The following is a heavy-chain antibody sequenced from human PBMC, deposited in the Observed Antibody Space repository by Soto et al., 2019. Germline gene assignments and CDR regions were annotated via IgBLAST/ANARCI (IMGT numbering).Heavy chain of an antibody. CDR1: GGSISSSSYY. CDR2: IYYSGST. D-gene: IGHD3-16*01. CDR3: ATAGGPYYYYYYGMDV. Sequence: PSETLSLTCTVSGGSISSSSYYWGWIRQSPGKGLEWIGSIYYSGSTYYDPSLKSRVTISVDTSKNQFSLKLSSVTAADTAVYYCATAGGPYYYYYYGMDVWGQGTTVTVSS. V-gene: IGHV4-39*01. J-gene: IGHJ6*02.